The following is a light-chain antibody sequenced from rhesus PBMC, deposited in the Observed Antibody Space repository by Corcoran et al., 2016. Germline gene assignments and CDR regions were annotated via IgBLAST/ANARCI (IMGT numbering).Light chain of an antibody. J-gene: IGLJ1*01. CDR3: SSYAGSDTYI. CDR1: SSDIGGYNY. Sequence: QAALTQPRSVSGSPGQSVPISCTGTSSDIGGYNYVSWYQQHPGTAPKLMIYEVTKRPSGVSDRFSGSKSANTASLTISGLQAEDEADYYCSSYAGSDTYIFGAGTRLTVL. CDR2: EVT. V-gene: IGLV2-32*02.